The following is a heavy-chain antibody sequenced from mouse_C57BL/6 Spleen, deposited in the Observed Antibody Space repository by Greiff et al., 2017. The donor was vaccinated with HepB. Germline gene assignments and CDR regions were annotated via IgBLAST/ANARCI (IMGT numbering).Heavy chain of an antibody. CDR2: IDPNSGGT. CDR1: GYTFTSYW. J-gene: IGHJ2*01. Sequence: QVQLQQPGAELVKPGASVKLSCKASGYTFTSYWMHWVKQRPGRGLEWIGRIDPNSGGTKYNEKFKSKATLTVDKPSSTAYMQLSSLTSADSAVYYCARLRTGREYYFDYWGQGTTRTVSS. CDR3: ARLRTGREYYFDY. D-gene: IGHD4-1*01. V-gene: IGHV1-72*01.